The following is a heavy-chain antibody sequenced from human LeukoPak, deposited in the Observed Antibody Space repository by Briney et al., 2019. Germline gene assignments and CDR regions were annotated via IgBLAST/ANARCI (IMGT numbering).Heavy chain of an antibody. CDR3: AKDASYSSGWDLFDY. CDR1: GFTFSSYA. J-gene: IGHJ4*02. CDR2: VSGSGGST. D-gene: IGHD6-19*01. Sequence: PGGSLRLSCAASGFTFSSYAMSWVRQAPGKGLEWVSAVSGSGGSTYCADSVKGRFTISRGNSKNTLYLQMNSLRAEDTAVYYCAKDASYSSGWDLFDYWGQGTLVTVSS. V-gene: IGHV3-23*01.